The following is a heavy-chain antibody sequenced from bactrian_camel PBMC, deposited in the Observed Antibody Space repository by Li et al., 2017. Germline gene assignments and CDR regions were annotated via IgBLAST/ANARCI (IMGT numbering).Heavy chain of an antibody. CDR3: AVGWGRINF. CDR1: GFTFSNSA. D-gene: IGHD3*01. Sequence: VQLVESGGGLVQPGGSLRLSCAASGFTFSNSAMSWVRQAPGKGLEWVSGINAGGDSPYYADAVKGRFTISRDNAKNTLYLQMNSLKTEDTAVYYCAVGWGRINFWGQGTQVTVS. V-gene: IGHV3S31*01. J-gene: IGHJ4*01. CDR2: INAGGDSP.